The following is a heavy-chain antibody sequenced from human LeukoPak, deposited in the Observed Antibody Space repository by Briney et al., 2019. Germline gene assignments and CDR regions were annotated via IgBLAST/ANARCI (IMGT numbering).Heavy chain of an antibody. CDR1: GGSFSGYY. J-gene: IGHJ1*01. Sequence: SETLSLTCAVYGGSFSGYYWSWIRQPPGKGLEWIGEINHSGSTNYNPSLKSRVTISVDTSKNQFSLKLSSVTAADTAVYYCARGRGAYYYGSGSFLDYFQHWGQGTLVTVSS. D-gene: IGHD3-10*01. CDR2: INHSGST. V-gene: IGHV4-34*01. CDR3: ARGRGAYYYGSGSFLDYFQH.